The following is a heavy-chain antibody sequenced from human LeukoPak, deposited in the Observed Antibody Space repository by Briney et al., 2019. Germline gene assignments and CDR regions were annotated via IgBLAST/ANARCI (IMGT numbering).Heavy chain of an antibody. CDR3: AKDRSCTGSSCNVGS. J-gene: IGHJ3*01. Sequence: GGSLTLSCAASGFTFSSFAMSWVRQAPGKGLEWVSAISGSGGSTYYADSVKGRFTISRDNSRNTLFLQMNSLRSEDTGVYYCAKDRSCTGSSCNVGSWGQGTMVTVSS. D-gene: IGHD2-2*01. CDR1: GFTFSSFA. CDR2: ISGSGGST. V-gene: IGHV3-23*01.